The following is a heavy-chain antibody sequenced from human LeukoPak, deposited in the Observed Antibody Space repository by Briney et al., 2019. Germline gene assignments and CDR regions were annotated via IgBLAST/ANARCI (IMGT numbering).Heavy chain of an antibody. CDR2: INHSGST. J-gene: IGHJ6*02. CDR1: GGSFSGYY. Sequence: SETLSLTCAVYGGSFSGYYWSWIRQPPGKGLEWIGEINHSGSTNYNPSLKSRVTISVDRSKNQFSLKLSSVTAADTAVYYCARTRLGMDVWGQGTTVTVSS. V-gene: IGHV4-34*01. CDR3: ARTRLGMDV.